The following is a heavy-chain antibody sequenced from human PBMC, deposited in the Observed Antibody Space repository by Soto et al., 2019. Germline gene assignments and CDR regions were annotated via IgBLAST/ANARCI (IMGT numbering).Heavy chain of an antibody. CDR2: ITHSGST. Sequence: QVQLQQWGAGLLKPSETLSLTCAVYGGSFSGYYWNWIRQPPGKGLGWIGEITHSGSTNYNPSLKSRVTLSVAPSKNQFSLKLSSVTAADTAVYYCARGWGRIFDYWGQGTLVTVSS. CDR1: GGSFSGYY. J-gene: IGHJ4*02. D-gene: IGHD7-27*01. CDR3: ARGWGRIFDY. V-gene: IGHV4-34*01.